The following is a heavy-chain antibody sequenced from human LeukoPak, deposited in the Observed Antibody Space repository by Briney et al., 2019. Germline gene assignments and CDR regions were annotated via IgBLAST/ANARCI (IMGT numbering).Heavy chain of an antibody. Sequence: PSETLSLTCTVSGGSVSSGSYYWSWIRQPPGKGLEWIGYIFYSGSTNYNPSLKSRVTISVDTSKNQFSLKLSSVTAADTAVYYCARHLGGYSYNYYYGMDVWGQGTTVTVSS. D-gene: IGHD5-18*01. V-gene: IGHV4-61*01. CDR2: IFYSGST. CDR1: GGSVSSGSYY. J-gene: IGHJ6*02. CDR3: ARHLGGYSYNYYYGMDV.